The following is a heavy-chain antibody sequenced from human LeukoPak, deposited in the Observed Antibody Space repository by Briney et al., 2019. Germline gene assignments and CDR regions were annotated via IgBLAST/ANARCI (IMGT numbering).Heavy chain of an antibody. Sequence: ASVKVSCKTSGYTFTGYYMHWVRQAPGQGLEWMGWMNPNSGNTGYAQKFQGRVTMTRNTSISTAYMELSSLRSEDTAVYYCARVHPLGYCSGGSCQLDYWGQGTLVTVSS. J-gene: IGHJ4*02. CDR2: MNPNSGNT. D-gene: IGHD2-15*01. CDR1: GYTFTGYY. V-gene: IGHV1-8*02. CDR3: ARVHPLGYCSGGSCQLDY.